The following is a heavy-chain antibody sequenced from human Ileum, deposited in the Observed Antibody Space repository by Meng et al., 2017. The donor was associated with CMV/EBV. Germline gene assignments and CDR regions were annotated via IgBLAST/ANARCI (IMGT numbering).Heavy chain of an antibody. CDR3: ASIGDPPIDD. J-gene: IGHJ4*02. D-gene: IGHD4-17*01. CDR1: GFTFSSHW. V-gene: IGHV3-74*01. CDR2: MNSDGSSR. Sequence: VQLVESGGGCVQPGGSLRLSCAASGFTFSSHWMHWVRQAPGKGLVWVSRMNSDGSSRDYADSVKGRFSISRDNAKNTLYLQMNSLRAEDTAVYYCASIGDPPIDDWGQGTLVTVSS.